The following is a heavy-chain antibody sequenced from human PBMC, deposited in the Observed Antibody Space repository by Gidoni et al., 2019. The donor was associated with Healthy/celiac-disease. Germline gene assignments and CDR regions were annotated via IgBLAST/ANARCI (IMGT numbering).Heavy chain of an antibody. CDR3: AKDRNGRWLQLWSGAFDI. CDR1: GFTFDDYA. J-gene: IGHJ3*02. Sequence: EVQLVASGGGLVQPGRSLSLTCAASGFTFDDYAMHWVRQAPGKGLEWVSGISWNSGSIGYADSVKGRFTISRDNAKNSLYLQMNSLRAEDTALYYCAKDRNGRWLQLWSGAFDIWGQGTMVTVSS. D-gene: IGHD5-12*01. V-gene: IGHV3-9*01. CDR2: ISWNSGSI.